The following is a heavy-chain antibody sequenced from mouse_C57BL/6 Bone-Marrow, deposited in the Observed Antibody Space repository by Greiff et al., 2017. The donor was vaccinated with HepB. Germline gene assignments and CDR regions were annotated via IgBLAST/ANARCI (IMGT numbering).Heavy chain of an antibody. J-gene: IGHJ4*01. CDR2: IYPRDGST. CDR3: ARRVDYYAMDY. D-gene: IGHD1-1*01. CDR1: GYTFTDHT. V-gene: IGHV1-78*01. Sequence: VKLMESDAELVKPGASVKISCKVSGYTFTDHTIHWMKQRPEQGLEWIGYIYPRDGSTKYNEKFKGKATLTADKSSSTAYMQLNRLPSEDSAVYFCARRVDYYAMDYWGQGTSVTVSS.